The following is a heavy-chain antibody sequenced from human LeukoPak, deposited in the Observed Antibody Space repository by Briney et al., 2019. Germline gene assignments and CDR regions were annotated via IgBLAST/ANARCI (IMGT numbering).Heavy chain of an antibody. CDR3: AKDDFWSGYHIPTGDAFDI. V-gene: IGHV3-30-3*01. D-gene: IGHD3-3*01. CDR2: ISYDGSNK. Sequence: PGRSLRLSCAASGFTFSSYAMHWVRQAPGKGLEWVAVISYDGSNKYYADSVKGRFTISRDNSKNTLYLQMNSLRAEDTAVYYCAKDDFWSGYHIPTGDAFDIWGQGTMVTVSS. J-gene: IGHJ3*02. CDR1: GFTFSSYA.